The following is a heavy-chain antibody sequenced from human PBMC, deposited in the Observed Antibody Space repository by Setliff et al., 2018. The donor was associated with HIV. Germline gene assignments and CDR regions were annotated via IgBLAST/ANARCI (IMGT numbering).Heavy chain of an antibody. J-gene: IGHJ3*01. CDR2: MNPNSGNT. CDR1: GYTFTSYD. V-gene: IGHV1-8*03. CDR3: ATHFRYSGTNGAFDV. D-gene: IGHD1-26*01. Sequence: ASVKVSCKASGYTFTSYDINWVRQASGQGLEWMGWMNPNSGNTGYAQKFQGRVTIIADESTTTAYMELSSLRSEDTAVYYCATHFRYSGTNGAFDVWGHGTMVTVSS.